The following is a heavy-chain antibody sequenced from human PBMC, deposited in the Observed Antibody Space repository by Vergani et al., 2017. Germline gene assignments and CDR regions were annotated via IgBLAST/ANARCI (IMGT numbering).Heavy chain of an antibody. J-gene: IGHJ5*02. CDR3: AKTHDFSSLYSSYNWFDP. CDR2: IYPGDSDT. V-gene: IGHV5-51*03. Sequence: EVQLVQSGAEVKKPGESLKISCKGSGYSFTSYWIGWVRQMPGKGLEWMGIIYPGDSDTRYSPSFQGQVTISADKSISTAYVQWSSLKASDTATYYCAKTHDFSSLYSSYNWFDPWGQGTQVTVSS. CDR1: GYSFTSYW. D-gene: IGHD3-3*01.